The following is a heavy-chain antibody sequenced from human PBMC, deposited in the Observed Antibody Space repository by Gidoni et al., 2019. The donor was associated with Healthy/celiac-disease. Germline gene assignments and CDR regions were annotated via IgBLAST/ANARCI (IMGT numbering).Heavy chain of an antibody. Sequence: QVQLGQSGAEVKKHGASVKVSCKASGYTFTGYYMHWVRQAPGQGLGWMGWINPNSGGTNYAQKFQGRVTMTRDTSISTAYMELSRLRSDDTAVYYCAREVQRGSGRGWFDPWGQGTLVTVSS. CDR1: GYTFTGYY. D-gene: IGHD3-10*01. V-gene: IGHV1-2*02. CDR3: AREVQRGSGRGWFDP. CDR2: INPNSGGT. J-gene: IGHJ5*02.